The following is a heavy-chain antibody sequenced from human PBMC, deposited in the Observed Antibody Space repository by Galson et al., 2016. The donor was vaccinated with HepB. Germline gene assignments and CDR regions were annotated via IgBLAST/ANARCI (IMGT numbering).Heavy chain of an antibody. V-gene: IGHV4-59*01. J-gene: IGHJ2*01. CDR3: ARDRGNLGSDL. CDR1: GVSISSYY. CDR2: IYYNGHT. D-gene: IGHD4-23*01. Sequence: SETLSLTCAVSGVSISSYYWSWIRQPPGKGLEWIGYIYYNGHTKTNSSLKSRVTLSVDTSTNHFPLNLTSVTAADTAVYYCARDRGNLGSDLWGRGTRVTVSS.